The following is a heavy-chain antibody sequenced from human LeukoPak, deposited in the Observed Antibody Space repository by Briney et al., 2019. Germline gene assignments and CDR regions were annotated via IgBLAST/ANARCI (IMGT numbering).Heavy chain of an antibody. CDR2: LYSGSST. CDR3: ARVGDHFHWYLDL. J-gene: IGHJ2*01. V-gene: IGHV3-53*01. D-gene: IGHD3-3*02. Sequence: GGSLRLSCAASGFSVSTNYMNWVRQAPGKGLEWVSILYSGSSTYYANSVEGRFIVSRDSSKNTLSLQMNDLRAEDTAAYYCARVGDHFHWYLDLWGRGTLVTVSS. CDR1: GFSVSTNY.